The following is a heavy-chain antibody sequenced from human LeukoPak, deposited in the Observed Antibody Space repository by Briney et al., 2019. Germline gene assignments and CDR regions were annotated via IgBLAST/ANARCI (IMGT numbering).Heavy chain of an antibody. D-gene: IGHD2-2*01. CDR3: ARRCSSTSCYDYFDY. Sequence: SETLSLTCTVSGDSISSSSYYWGWIRQPPGKGLEWIGSIYYSGSTYYNPSLKSRVTISVDTSKNQFSLKLSSVTAADTAVYYCARRCSSTSCYDYFDYWGQGTLVTVSS. CDR2: IYYSGST. J-gene: IGHJ4*02. V-gene: IGHV4-39*01. CDR1: GDSISSSSYY.